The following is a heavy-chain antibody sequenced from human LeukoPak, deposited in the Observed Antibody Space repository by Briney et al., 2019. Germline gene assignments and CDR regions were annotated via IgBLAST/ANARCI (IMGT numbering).Heavy chain of an antibody. J-gene: IGHJ4*02. CDR3: ARDILSAIFGAQLPLGY. Sequence: GASVKVSCKASGYSFINFGLSWVRQAPGQGLEWMGGIIPIFGTANYAQKFQGRVTITADESTSTAYMELSSLRSEDTAVYYCARDILSAIFGAQLPLGYWGQGTLVTVSS. CDR2: IIPIFGTA. V-gene: IGHV1-69*13. CDR1: GYSFINFG. D-gene: IGHD3-3*01.